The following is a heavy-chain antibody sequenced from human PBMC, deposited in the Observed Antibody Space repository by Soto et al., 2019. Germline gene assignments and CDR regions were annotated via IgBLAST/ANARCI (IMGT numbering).Heavy chain of an antibody. D-gene: IGHD6-19*01. J-gene: IGHJ4*02. V-gene: IGHV4-34*01. CDR1: GGSFSGYY. CDR3: ARVKQWPTRPFDY. CDR2: INHSGST. Sequence: ETLSLTCAVYGGSFSGYYWSWIRQPPGKGLEWIGEINHSGSTNYNPSLKSRVTISVDTSKNQFSLKLSSVTAADTAVYYCARVKQWPTRPFDYWGQGTLVTVSS.